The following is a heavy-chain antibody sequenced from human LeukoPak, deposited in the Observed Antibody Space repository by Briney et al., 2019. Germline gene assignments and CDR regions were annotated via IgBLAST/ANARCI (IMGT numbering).Heavy chain of an antibody. V-gene: IGHV3-23*01. CDR3: AKTQWKVGATDYFDY. CDR2: INDNGGQR. D-gene: IGHD1-26*01. CDR1: GFAFNNYA. Sequence: GGSLRLSRAASGFAFNNYAMTWVRQAPGKGLEWVSNINDNGGQRHYADSVKGRFTTSRDNSKNMMFLQMDSLRAEDTAVYYCAKTQWKVGATDYFDYWGQGILVTVSS. J-gene: IGHJ4*02.